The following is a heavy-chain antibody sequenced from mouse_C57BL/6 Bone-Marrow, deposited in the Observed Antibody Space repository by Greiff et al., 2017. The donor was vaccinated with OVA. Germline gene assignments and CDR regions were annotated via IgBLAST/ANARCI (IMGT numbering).Heavy chain of an antibody. V-gene: IGHV1-72*01. Sequence: QVQLKQPGAELVKPGASVTLSCKASGYTFTSYWMHWLKPRPGRGLEWIGRIDPNSGGTKYNEKFKSKATLTVDKPASTAYMQLSSLTSEDSAVYYCARFHYYGSSPYWYFDVWGTGTTVTVSS. CDR2: IDPNSGGT. CDR3: ARFHYYGSSPYWYFDV. CDR1: GYTFTSYW. D-gene: IGHD1-1*01. J-gene: IGHJ1*03.